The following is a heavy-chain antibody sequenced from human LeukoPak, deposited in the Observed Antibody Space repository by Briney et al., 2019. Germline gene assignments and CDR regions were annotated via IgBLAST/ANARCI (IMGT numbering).Heavy chain of an antibody. Sequence: ASVKVSCKASGGTFSSYAISWVRQAPGQGLEWMGGIIPLFGTANYAQRFLGRVIITADESTSTTHMYLSSLKSEDTAVYYCAREKAGYGSGSYYYYWGQGTLVTVSS. CDR2: IIPLFGTA. CDR3: AREKAGYGSGSYYYY. J-gene: IGHJ4*02. CDR1: GGTFSSYA. V-gene: IGHV1-69*13. D-gene: IGHD3-10*01.